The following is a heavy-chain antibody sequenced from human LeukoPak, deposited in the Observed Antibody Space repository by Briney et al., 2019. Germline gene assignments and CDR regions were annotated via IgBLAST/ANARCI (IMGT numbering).Heavy chain of an antibody. Sequence: SETLSLTCTVSGGSVSSTHYWGWIRQPPGKGLEWIGSIYYSGSTYYNPSLKSRVTISVDKSKNQFSLKLSSVTAADTAVYYRASLQHHNDYWGQGTLVTVSS. J-gene: IGHJ4*02. V-gene: IGHV4-39*07. CDR2: IYYSGST. CDR1: GGSVSSTHY. CDR3: ASLQHHNDY.